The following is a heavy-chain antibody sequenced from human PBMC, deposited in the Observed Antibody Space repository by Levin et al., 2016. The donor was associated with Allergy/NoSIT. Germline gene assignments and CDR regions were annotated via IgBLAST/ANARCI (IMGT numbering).Heavy chain of an antibody. V-gene: IGHV3-13*04. Sequence: GESLKISCAASGFTFSTYDMHWVRQTTGRGLEWVSAIGIAGDTYYRGSVKGRFTISRENARNSLYLQMDSLRAGDTAVYFCARALTTECDAFDLWGQGTMVTVSS. CDR2: IGIAGDT. CDR3: ARALTTECDAFDL. J-gene: IGHJ3*01. CDR1: GFTFSTYD. D-gene: IGHD4-11*01.